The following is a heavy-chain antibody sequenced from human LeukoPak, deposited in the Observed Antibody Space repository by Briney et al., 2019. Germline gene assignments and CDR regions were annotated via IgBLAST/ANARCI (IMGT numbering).Heavy chain of an antibody. CDR2: FSWYGGST. V-gene: IGHV3-43D*03. CDR3: AKGPWWIMDYYMDV. J-gene: IGHJ6*03. CDR1: VYSFYDYA. Sequence: PGGSLTLFCAVSVYSFYDYAMHCVRHSPGEGVVGVSLFSWYGGSTLYAHSVKRRFTTSRDNSKNSLYLQMKSLRAEDIPLFYCAKGPWWIMDYYMDVWGKGTTVTASS. D-gene: IGHD2-15*01.